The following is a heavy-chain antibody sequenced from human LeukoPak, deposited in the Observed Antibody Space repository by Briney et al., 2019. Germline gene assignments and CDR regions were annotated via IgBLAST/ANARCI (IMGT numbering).Heavy chain of an antibody. J-gene: IGHJ5*02. CDR2: INPNSGDT. D-gene: IGHD6-13*01. Sequence: ASVKVSCKASGYTFTGYYMHWVRQAPGQGLEWMGWINPNSGDTNYAQKFQGRVTMTRDTFITTAYMELRTLRSDDTAVYYCARDRQGLTAGANNWFDPWGQGTLVSVSS. V-gene: IGHV1-2*02. CDR1: GYTFTGYY. CDR3: ARDRQGLTAGANNWFDP.